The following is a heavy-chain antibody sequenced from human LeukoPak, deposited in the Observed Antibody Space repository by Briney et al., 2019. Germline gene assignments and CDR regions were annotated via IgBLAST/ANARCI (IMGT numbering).Heavy chain of an antibody. D-gene: IGHD1-26*01. CDR1: GLTFSSYA. V-gene: IGHV3-30*04. CDR3: ARGGGSYGAFDI. J-gene: IGHJ3*02. Sequence: GGSLRLSCAASGLTFSSYAMHWVRQAPGKGLEWVAVISYDGSNKYYADSVKGRFTISRDNSKNTLYLQMNSLRAEDTAVYYCARGGGSYGAFDIWGQGTMVTVSS. CDR2: ISYDGSNK.